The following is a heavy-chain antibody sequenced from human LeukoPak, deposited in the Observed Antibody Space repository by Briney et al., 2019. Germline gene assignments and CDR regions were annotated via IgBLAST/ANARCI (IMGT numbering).Heavy chain of an antibody. J-gene: IGHJ4*02. D-gene: IGHD3-22*01. V-gene: IGHV4-34*01. CDR1: GGSFSGCY. Sequence: SETLSLTCAVYGGSFSGCYWSWIRQPPGKGLEWIGEINHSGSTNYNPSLKSRVTISVDTSKNQFSLKLSSVTAADTAVYYCARDDSSGHLGFDYWGQGTLVTVSS. CDR3: ARDDSSGHLGFDY. CDR2: INHSGST.